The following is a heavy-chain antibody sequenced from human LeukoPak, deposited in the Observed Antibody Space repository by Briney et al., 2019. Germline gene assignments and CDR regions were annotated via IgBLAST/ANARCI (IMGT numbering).Heavy chain of an antibody. J-gene: IGHJ4*02. Sequence: GGSLRLSCAASDFIFSSYSMTWVRQAPGKGLEWVSFIRSGSTVTYYADSVKGRFTISRDNAKNSLYLQVNSLRVKDTAVYYCARSIAVGGTARFDYWGQGTLVIVSS. CDR3: ARSIAVGGTARFDY. CDR2: IRSGSTVT. V-gene: IGHV3-21*01. D-gene: IGHD6-19*01. CDR1: DFIFSSYS.